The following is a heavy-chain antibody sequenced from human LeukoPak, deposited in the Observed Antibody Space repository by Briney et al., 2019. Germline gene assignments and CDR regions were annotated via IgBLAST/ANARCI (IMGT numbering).Heavy chain of an antibody. Sequence: SETLSLTCTVSGGSISSGDYYWSWIRQPPGKGLEWIGYIYYIGNTFYNPSLKSRVTISVDTSKNQFSLKLSSVTAADTAVYYCASAYCGGDCTPYWYFDLWGRSTLVTVSS. CDR2: IYYIGNT. D-gene: IGHD2-21*02. V-gene: IGHV4-30-4*01. J-gene: IGHJ2*01. CDR1: GGSISSGDYY. CDR3: ASAYCGGDCTPYWYFDL.